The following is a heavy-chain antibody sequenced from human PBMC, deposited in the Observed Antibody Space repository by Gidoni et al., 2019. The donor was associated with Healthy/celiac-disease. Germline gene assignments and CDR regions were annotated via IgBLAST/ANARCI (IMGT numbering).Heavy chain of an antibody. CDR2: INHSGST. J-gene: IGHJ4*02. D-gene: IGHD2-21*02. CDR1: GGSFSGYY. V-gene: IGHV4-34*01. CDR3: ASGPTRVTLGY. Sequence: QVQLQHWGAGLLQPSETLSLPCAVYGGSFSGYYWSWIRQPPGKGLEWIGEINHSGSTNYNQSLKSRVTISVDKSKNQFSLKLSSVTAADTAVYYCASGPTRVTLGYWGQGTLVTVSS.